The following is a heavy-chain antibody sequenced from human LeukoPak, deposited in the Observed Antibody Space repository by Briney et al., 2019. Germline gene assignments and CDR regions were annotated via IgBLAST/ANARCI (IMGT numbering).Heavy chain of an antibody. D-gene: IGHD3-16*01. Sequence: GGSLRLSCSASGFTFSSYAMHWVHQAPDKGLEYVSTISRDGASTNYADSVKGRFTISRDNSKNTLYLQMSSLRAEDTAVYYCVKGRWGGGRAFDIWGQGTMVTVSS. CDR2: ISRDGAST. CDR3: VKGRWGGGRAFDI. CDR1: GFTFSSYA. V-gene: IGHV3-64D*09. J-gene: IGHJ3*02.